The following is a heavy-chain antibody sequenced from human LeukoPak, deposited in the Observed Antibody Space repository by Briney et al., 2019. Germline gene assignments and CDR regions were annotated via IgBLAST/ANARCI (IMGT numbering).Heavy chain of an antibody. D-gene: IGHD3-10*01. J-gene: IGHJ4*02. CDR3: ARASKGYTSGSFLFDF. CDR2: INPDTGAT. Sequence: ASVKVSCKASGYTFTCYYMHWVRQAPGQGLEWMGWINPDTGATNYAQRFQGRVALTRDTSISTAFMELSSLRSGDTALYYCARASKGYTSGSFLFDFWGQGTLVTVSS. CDR1: GYTFTCYY. V-gene: IGHV1-2*02.